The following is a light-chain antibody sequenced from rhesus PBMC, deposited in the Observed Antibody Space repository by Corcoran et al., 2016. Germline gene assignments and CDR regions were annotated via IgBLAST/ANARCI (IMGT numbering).Light chain of an antibody. Sequence: DIQMTQSPSSLSASVGDTVTITCQASQGISSWLAWYRQNPGKAHKLLIYKASRLQGGVPSRVSGSGYGTYCTRTISSLQPEDGASYYCLQYYSSPYSFGQGTKVEIK. V-gene: IGKV1-22*01. J-gene: IGKJ2*01. CDR2: KAS. CDR3: LQYYSSPYS. CDR1: QGISSW.